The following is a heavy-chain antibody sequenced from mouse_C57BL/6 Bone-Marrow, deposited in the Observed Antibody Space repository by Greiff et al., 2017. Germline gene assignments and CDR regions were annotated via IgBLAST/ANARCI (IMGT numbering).Heavy chain of an antibody. CDR2: IYPRSGNT. Sequence: VQLQQSGAELARPGASVKLSCKASGYTFTSSGISWVKQRTGQGLEWIGEIYPRSGNTYYNEKFKGKATLTADKSSSTAYMELRSLTSEDSAVYFCARSPYYCGAYWGQGTLVTVSA. J-gene: IGHJ3*01. CDR1: GYTFTSSG. D-gene: IGHD1-1*02. CDR3: ARSPYYCGAY. V-gene: IGHV1-81*01.